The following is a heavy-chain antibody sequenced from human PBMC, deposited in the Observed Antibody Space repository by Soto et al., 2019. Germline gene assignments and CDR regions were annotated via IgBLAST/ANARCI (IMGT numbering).Heavy chain of an antibody. J-gene: IGHJ4*02. CDR2: IYYSGST. CDR3: ARELKNYYGSGSSDY. Sequence: SETLSLTCTVSGGSISSYYWSWIRQPPGKGLEWIGYIYYSGSTNYNPSLKSRVTISVDTSKNQFSLKLSSVTAADTAVYYCARELKNYYGSGSSDYWGQGTLVTVSS. V-gene: IGHV4-59*12. D-gene: IGHD3-10*01. CDR1: GGSISSYY.